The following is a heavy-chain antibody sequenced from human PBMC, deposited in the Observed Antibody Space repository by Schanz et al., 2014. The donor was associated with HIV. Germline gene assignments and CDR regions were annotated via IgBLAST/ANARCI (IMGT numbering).Heavy chain of an antibody. CDR3: AKPEYDSSGNSQSHFDY. Sequence: EVQLVESGGGLEQPGGSLRLSCAASGFTFSSYAMTWVRQAPGKGLEWVSSISESGGRSYYADSVNGRFTISRDNSKNTLYLQMTTLRTEDTAVYYCAKPEYDSSGNSQSHFDYWGQGTLVTVSS. CDR2: ISESGGRS. D-gene: IGHD3-22*01. V-gene: IGHV3-23*04. J-gene: IGHJ4*02. CDR1: GFTFSSYA.